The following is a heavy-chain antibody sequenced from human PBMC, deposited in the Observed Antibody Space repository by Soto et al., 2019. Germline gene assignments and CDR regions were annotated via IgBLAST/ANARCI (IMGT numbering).Heavy chain of an antibody. CDR2: IYPGDSDT. CDR1: GYSFTSYW. CDR3: ARHPITYYYDSSGYYYFDY. J-gene: IGHJ4*02. D-gene: IGHD3-22*01. V-gene: IGHV5-51*01. Sequence: GESLKISCKGSGYSFTSYWIGWVRQMPGKGLEWMGIIYPGDSDTRYSPSSQGQVTISADKSISTAYLQWSSLKASDTAMYYCARHPITYYYDSSGYYYFDYWGQGTLVTVSS.